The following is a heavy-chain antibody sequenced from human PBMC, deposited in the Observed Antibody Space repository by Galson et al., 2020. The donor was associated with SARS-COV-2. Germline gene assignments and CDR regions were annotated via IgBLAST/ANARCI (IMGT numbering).Heavy chain of an antibody. J-gene: IGHJ4*02. Sequence: SQTLSLTRAVYGGTFSGYYWNWIRQSPGKGLEWIGEINAGGRPTYNPSPESRVAISVDTSKKQFSLKLSSVTAADTAVYHCARGRYPRADGILLWMYRIASSGVFDSWSQGTRVTVSS. CDR2: INAGGRP. CDR3: ARGRYPRADGILLWMYRIASSGVFDS. CDR1: GGTFSGYY. V-gene: IGHV4-34*01. D-gene: IGHD6-13*01.